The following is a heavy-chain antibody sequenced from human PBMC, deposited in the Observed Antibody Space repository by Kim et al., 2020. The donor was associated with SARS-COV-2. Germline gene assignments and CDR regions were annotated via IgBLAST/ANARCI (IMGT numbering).Heavy chain of an antibody. J-gene: IGHJ4*02. D-gene: IGHD3-10*01. CDR2: INADRSVI. V-gene: IGHV3-74*03. CDR1: GFTFSSHW. Sequence: GGSLRLSCAASGFTFSSHWMHWVRQAPGKGLVWVSRINADRSVIQYSGSVKCRFTISRDNARSTVDLQMNSLRPEDTAVYYCARGTGSYGFDSWGQG. CDR3: ARGTGSYGFDS.